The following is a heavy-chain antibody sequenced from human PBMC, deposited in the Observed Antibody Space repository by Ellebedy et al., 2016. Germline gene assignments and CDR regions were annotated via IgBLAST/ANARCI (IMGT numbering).Heavy chain of an antibody. Sequence: GESLKISCAASGFTFDTYAMSWVRQAPGKGLEWVSTLGGSGFPTYYADSVKGRFTISRDNSKNTLYLHMNSLRADDTAVYYCAKEYLVSAGRPIDCWGQGTLVTVSS. J-gene: IGHJ4*02. CDR1: GFTFDTYA. D-gene: IGHD6-13*01. V-gene: IGHV3-23*01. CDR2: LGGSGFPT. CDR3: AKEYLVSAGRPIDC.